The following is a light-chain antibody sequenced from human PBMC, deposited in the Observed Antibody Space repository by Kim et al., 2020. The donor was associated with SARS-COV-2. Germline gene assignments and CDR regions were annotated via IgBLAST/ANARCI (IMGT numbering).Light chain of an antibody. CDR2: EDS. V-gene: IGLV6-57*04. CDR1: SGNIADNY. CDR3: QSYDISNVI. J-gene: IGLJ2*01. Sequence: LTQLHSVSESPGNTVTISCTRTSGNIADNYVQWYQQRPGSAPTIVIYEDSERPSGVPDRFSGSIDTSSSSASLTISGLKTEDEADYYCQSYDISNVIFGGGTQLTVL.